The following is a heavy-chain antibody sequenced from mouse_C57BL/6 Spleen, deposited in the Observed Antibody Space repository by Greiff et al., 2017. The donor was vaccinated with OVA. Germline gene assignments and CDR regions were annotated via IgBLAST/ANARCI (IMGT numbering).Heavy chain of an antibody. CDR3: ARSPSYDYNWYFDV. D-gene: IGHD2-4*01. V-gene: IGHV1-52*01. Sequence: VQLQESGAELVKPGASVKISCKASGYTFTSYWMHWVKQRPIQGLEWIGNIDPSDSETHYNQKFKDKATLTVDKSSSTAYMQLSSLTSEDSAVYYCARSPSYDYNWYFDVWGTGTTVTVSS. CDR1: GYTFTSYW. CDR2: IDPSDSET. J-gene: IGHJ1*03.